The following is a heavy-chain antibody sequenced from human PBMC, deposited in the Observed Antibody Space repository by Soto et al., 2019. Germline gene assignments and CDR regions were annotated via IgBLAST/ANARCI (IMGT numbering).Heavy chain of an antibody. D-gene: IGHD6-13*01. CDR2: IYHSGST. J-gene: IGHJ6*02. V-gene: IGHV4-4*02. Sequence: SETLSLTCAVSGGSISSSNWWSWVRQPPGKGLEWIGEIYHSGSTKYNPSLKSRVTISVDKSKSQFSLKLSSVTAADTAVYYCARFTDYDSSSWAHYYYYGMDVWGQGTTVTVSS. CDR3: ARFTDYDSSSWAHYYYYGMDV. CDR1: GGSISSSNW.